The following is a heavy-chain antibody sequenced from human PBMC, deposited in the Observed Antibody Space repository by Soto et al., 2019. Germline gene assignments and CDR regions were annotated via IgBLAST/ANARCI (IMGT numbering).Heavy chain of an antibody. CDR2: ISYDGSNK. V-gene: IGHV3-30*18. CDR3: AKGPVVWSGYYIRAYGMDV. Sequence: PGGSLRLSCAASGFTFSSYVMHWVRQAPGKGLEWGAVISYDGSNKYYADSVKGRFTISRDNSKNTLYLQMNSLRAEDTAVYYCAKGPVVWSGYYIRAYGMDVWGQGTTVTVSS. J-gene: IGHJ6*02. D-gene: IGHD3-3*01. CDR1: GFTFSSYV.